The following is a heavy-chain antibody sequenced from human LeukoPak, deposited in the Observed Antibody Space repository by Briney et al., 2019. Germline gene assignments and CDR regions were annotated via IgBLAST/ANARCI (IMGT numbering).Heavy chain of an antibody. CDR3: AKGRWSGYPDAFDI. D-gene: IGHD3-3*01. V-gene: IGHV3-74*01. J-gene: IGHJ3*02. CDR1: GFTFSSYW. Sequence: GGSLRLSCAASGFTFSSYWMHWVRQAPGKGLVWVSRINSDGSSTSYADSVKGRFTISRDNAKNTLYLQMNSLRAEDTAVYYCAKGRWSGYPDAFDIWGQGTMVTVSS. CDR2: INSDGSST.